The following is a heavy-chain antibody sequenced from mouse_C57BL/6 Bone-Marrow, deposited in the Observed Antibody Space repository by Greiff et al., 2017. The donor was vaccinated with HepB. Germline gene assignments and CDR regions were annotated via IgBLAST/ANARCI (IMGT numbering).Heavy chain of an antibody. D-gene: IGHD2-3*01. CDR3: ARGIYDGYYLHFDY. V-gene: IGHV1-64*01. CDR1: GYTFTSYW. J-gene: IGHJ2*01. Sequence: QVQLKQPGAELVKPGASVKLSCKASGYTFTSYWMHWVKQRPGQGLEWIGMIHPNSGSTNYNEKFKSKATLTVDKSSSTAYMQLSSLTSEDSAVYYCARGIYDGYYLHFDYWGQGTTLTVSS. CDR2: IHPNSGST.